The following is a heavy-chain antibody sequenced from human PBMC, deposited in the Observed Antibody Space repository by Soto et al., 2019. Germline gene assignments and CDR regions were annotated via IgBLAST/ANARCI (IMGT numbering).Heavy chain of an antibody. V-gene: IGHV3-23*01. D-gene: IGHD6-13*01. CDR2: ISGSGGST. CDR3: ARAIAAPSHWFDP. CDR1: GFTFSSYA. Sequence: GGSLRLSCAASGFTFSSYAMSWVRQAPGKGLEWVSAISGSGGSTYYADSVKGRFTISRDNSKNTLYLQMNSLRAEDTAVYYRARAIAAPSHWFDPWGHGTLVTVSS. J-gene: IGHJ5*02.